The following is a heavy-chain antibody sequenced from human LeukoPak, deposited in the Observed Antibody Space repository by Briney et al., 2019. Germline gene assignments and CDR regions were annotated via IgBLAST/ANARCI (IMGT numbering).Heavy chain of an antibody. CDR3: AKVGPYCSSTSCYTTEYFQH. D-gene: IGHD2-2*02. Sequence: GGSLRLSCAASGFTFSSYATSWVRQAPGKGLEWVSAISGSGGSTYYADSVKGRFTISRDNSKNTLYLQMNSLRAEDTAVYYCAKVGPYCSSTSCYTTEYFQHWGQGTLVTVSS. J-gene: IGHJ1*01. V-gene: IGHV3-23*01. CDR1: GFTFSSYA. CDR2: ISGSGGST.